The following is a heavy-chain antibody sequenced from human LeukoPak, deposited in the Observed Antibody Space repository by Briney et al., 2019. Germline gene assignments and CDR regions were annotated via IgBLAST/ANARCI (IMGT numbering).Heavy chain of an antibody. D-gene: IGHD3-10*02. CDR1: GFPFSSYW. CDR2: MKNDGSEK. J-gene: IGHJ4*02. V-gene: IGHV3-7*04. CDR3: ARGYVPGTLGLYYFDY. Sequence: GGSLRLSCAASGFPFSSYWMTWVRQAPGKGLEWVANMKNDGSEKYYVDSVEGRFTISRDNAKNSLYLQMNSLRVEDTAVYYCARGYVPGTLGLYYFDYWGQGTLVTVSS.